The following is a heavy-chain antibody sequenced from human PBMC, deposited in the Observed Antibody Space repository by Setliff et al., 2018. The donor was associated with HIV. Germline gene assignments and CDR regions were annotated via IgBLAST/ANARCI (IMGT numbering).Heavy chain of an antibody. CDR3: ARGDTAMALYYFDY. D-gene: IGHD5-18*01. CDR1: GFTFSSFG. V-gene: IGHV3-30*02. J-gene: IGHJ4*02. Sequence: GGSLRLSCAASGFTFSSFGMHWVRQAPGKGLEWVSFIQYDGSNKYYAESVKGRFTISRDNSKSTLYLQMNSLRPEDRAVYYCARGDTAMALYYFDYWGQGTLVTVSS. CDR2: IQYDGSNK.